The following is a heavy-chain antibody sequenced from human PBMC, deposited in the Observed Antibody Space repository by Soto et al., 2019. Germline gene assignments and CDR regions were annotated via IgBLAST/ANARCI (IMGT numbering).Heavy chain of an antibody. D-gene: IGHD2-15*01. CDR2: IYYSGST. Sequence: QVQLQESGPGLVKPSQTLSLTCTVSGGSISSGDYYWSWIRQPPGKGLEWIGYIYYSGSTYYNPSLKRRVNISVDTSKNQFSLKLSSVTAADTAVDYCARTTRGWFTKRYFQLWGQGTLVTVSS. V-gene: IGHV4-30-4*01. CDR1: GGSISSGDYY. J-gene: IGHJ1*01. CDR3: ARTTRGWFTKRYFQL.